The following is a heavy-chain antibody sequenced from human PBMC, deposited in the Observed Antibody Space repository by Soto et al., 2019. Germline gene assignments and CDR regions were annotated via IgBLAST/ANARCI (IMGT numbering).Heavy chain of an antibody. CDR1: GFTFDDYA. D-gene: IGHD2-15*01. CDR2: ITWNSGKI. V-gene: IGHV3-9*01. J-gene: IGHJ4*01. Sequence: PGGSLRLSCTASGFTFDDYAMHWVRQGPGRGLEWVSGITWNSGKIAYADSVKGRFTIARDDDNNSLYLQMNSLRPEDTALYYCVKDSYADFHRVLSTAEYFFDYWGHGXLVTVYS. CDR3: VKDSYADFHRVLSTAEYFFDY.